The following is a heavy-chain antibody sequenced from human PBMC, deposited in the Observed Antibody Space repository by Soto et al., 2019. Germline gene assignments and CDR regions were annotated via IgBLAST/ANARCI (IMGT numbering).Heavy chain of an antibody. CDR3: ATERITIFGVVTLDY. J-gene: IGHJ4*02. CDR1: VYTKTELS. Sequence: ASVTVCCKVSVYTKTELSSQWVRPAPGKGLEWMGGFDPEDGETINAQKFQGRVTMTEDTSTDTAYMELSSLRSEDTAVYYCATERITIFGVVTLDYWGQGTLVTVSS. D-gene: IGHD3-3*01. CDR2: FDPEDGET. V-gene: IGHV1-24*01.